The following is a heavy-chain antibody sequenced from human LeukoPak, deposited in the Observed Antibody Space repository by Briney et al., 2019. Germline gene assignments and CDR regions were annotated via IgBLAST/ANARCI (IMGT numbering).Heavy chain of an antibody. CDR2: INPSGGST. D-gene: IGHD1-1*01. Sequence: ASVKVSCKASGYTFTSYYMHWVRQAPGQGLEWMGIINPSGGSTSYAQKFQGRVTMTRDMSTSTVYMELNSLRAEDTAVYYCARDNWNDVVLDYWGQGTLVTVSS. J-gene: IGHJ4*02. V-gene: IGHV1-46*01. CDR1: GYTFTSYY. CDR3: ARDNWNDVVLDY.